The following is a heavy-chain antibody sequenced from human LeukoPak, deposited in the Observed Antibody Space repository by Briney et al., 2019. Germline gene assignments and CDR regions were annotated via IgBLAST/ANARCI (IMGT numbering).Heavy chain of an antibody. CDR2: ISGSGGST. CDR1: GFTFSSYA. J-gene: IGHJ4*02. D-gene: IGHD3-9*01. Sequence: GGSLRLSCAASGFTFSSYAMSWVRQAPGKGLEWVSAISGSGGSTYYADSVKGRFTISRDNSKNTLYLQMNSLRAEDTAVYYYAKSRILRYFDWAGDYWGQGTLVTVSS. V-gene: IGHV3-23*01. CDR3: AKSRILRYFDWAGDY.